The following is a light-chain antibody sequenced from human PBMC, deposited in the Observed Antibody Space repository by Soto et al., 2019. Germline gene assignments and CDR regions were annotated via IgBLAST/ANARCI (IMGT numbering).Light chain of an antibody. CDR3: QQSYSRFT. CDR2: AAS. V-gene: IGKV1-39*01. J-gene: IGKJ3*01. CDR1: QSISSY. Sequence: DIQMTQSPSSLSASVGDRVTITCRASQSISSYLNWYQQKPGKAPKLLIYAASSLQSGVPSRFSGSRSGTDFTLTISSLQPEDFATYYFQQSYSRFTFGPGTKVDIK.